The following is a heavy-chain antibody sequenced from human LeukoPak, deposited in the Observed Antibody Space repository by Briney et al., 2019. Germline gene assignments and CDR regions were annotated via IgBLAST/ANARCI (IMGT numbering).Heavy chain of an antibody. V-gene: IGHV3-30*18. CDR1: GFTFSTYS. CDR2: LSFDGSRQ. D-gene: IGHD4-17*01. CDR3: VKSYGDHYLFEY. J-gene: IGHJ4*02. Sequence: PGGSLRLSCAASGFTFSTYSMNWLRLAPGKGLEWVAVLSFDGSRQYYADAVRGRFIISRDISKNTLFLQMNNLRAEDTAIYYCVKSYGDHYLFEYWGQGTLVTVSS.